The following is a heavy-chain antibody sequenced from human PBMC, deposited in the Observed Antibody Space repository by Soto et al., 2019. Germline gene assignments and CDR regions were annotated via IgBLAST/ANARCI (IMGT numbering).Heavy chain of an antibody. J-gene: IGHJ4*02. CDR2: IHYSGSS. CDR1: GGSISSVNYY. Sequence: SETLSLTCTVSGGSISSVNYYWSWIRQPPGKGLEYIAYIHYSGSSYYNPSLKSRISISVDTSQNQFSLRLTSVTAADTAVYYCAGLLYGSGSTFDNWGQGTLVTVYS. D-gene: IGHD3-10*01. CDR3: AGLLYGSGSTFDN. V-gene: IGHV4-30-4*01.